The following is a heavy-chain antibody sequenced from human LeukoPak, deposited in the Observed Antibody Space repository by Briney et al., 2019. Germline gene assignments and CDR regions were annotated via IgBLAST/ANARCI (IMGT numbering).Heavy chain of an antibody. J-gene: IGHJ4*02. CDR2: IRYDGSNK. Sequence: PGGSLRLSCAASGFTFSSYGMHWVRQAPGKGLEWVALIRYDGSNKYYADSVKGRFTISRDNSQNTLYLQMNSLRAEDTAVYYCAKDKYYGSGSSYDYWGQGTLVTVSS. V-gene: IGHV3-30*02. CDR1: GFTFSSYG. D-gene: IGHD3-10*01. CDR3: AKDKYYGSGSSYDY.